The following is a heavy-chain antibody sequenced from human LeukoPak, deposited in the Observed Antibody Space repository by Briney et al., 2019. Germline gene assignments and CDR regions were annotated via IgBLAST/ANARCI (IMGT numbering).Heavy chain of an antibody. CDR2: INTDGSAT. D-gene: IGHD3-16*01. CDR1: GFTFGNYW. CDR3: ARARSEFDY. Sequence: GGSLRLSCAASGFTFGNYWMHWVRQTPGKGLVWVSRINTDGSATTYADSVKGRFTISRDNARNTLYLQMNSLRAEDTAVYYCARARSEFDYWGQGALVTVSS. J-gene: IGHJ4*02. V-gene: IGHV3-74*03.